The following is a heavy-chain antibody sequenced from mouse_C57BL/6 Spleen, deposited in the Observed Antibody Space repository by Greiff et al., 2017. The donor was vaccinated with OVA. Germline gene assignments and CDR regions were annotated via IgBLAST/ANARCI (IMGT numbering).Heavy chain of an antibody. CDR3: ASPFQTWFAY. Sequence: VKLQQPGAELVKPGASVKLSCKASGYTFTRYWMQWVKQRPGQGLEWIGEIDPSDSYTNYNPKFKGKATLTVDTSSSTAYMQLSSLTSEDSAVYYCASPFQTWFAYWGQGTLVTVSA. CDR2: IDPSDSYT. J-gene: IGHJ3*01. V-gene: IGHV1-50*01. CDR1: GYTFTRYW.